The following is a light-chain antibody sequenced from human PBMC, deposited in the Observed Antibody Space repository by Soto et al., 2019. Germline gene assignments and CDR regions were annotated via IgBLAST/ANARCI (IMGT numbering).Light chain of an antibody. J-gene: IGKJ2*01. CDR1: QSVSSN. Sequence: EIVMTQSPATLSVSPGERATLSCRASQSVSSNLAWYQQKPGQAPRLLIYGASTRATGIPAGFSGSGSGTEFTLTIRSLQSEDFAVYYCQQYNNWPYTFGQGTKLEIK. CDR2: GAS. CDR3: QQYNNWPYT. V-gene: IGKV3-15*01.